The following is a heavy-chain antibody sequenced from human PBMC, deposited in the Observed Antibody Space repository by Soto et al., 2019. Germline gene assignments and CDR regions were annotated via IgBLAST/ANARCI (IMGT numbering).Heavy chain of an antibody. J-gene: IGHJ4*02. CDR3: ARAYSNYESLDY. Sequence: EVQLVESGGGLVKPGGSLRLSCAASGFTFSSYSMNWVRQAPGKGLEWVSSISSSSSYIYYADSVKGRFTISRDNAKNSLYLQMNSLRAEDTAVYYCARAYSNYESLDYSGQGTLVTVSS. V-gene: IGHV3-21*01. CDR2: ISSSSSYI. CDR1: GFTFSSYS. D-gene: IGHD4-4*01.